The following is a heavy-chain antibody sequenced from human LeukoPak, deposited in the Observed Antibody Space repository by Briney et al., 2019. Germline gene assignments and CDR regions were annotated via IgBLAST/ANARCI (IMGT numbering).Heavy chain of an antibody. CDR2: IKQDGSEK. J-gene: IGHJ5*02. V-gene: IGHV3-7*01. CDR1: GFTFSSYW. Sequence: GGSLRLSCAAPGFTFSSYWMSWVRQAPGKGLEWVANIKQDGSEKYYVDSVKGRFTISRDNAKNSLYLQMNSLRVEDTAVYYCTRGWAEGFDPWGQGTLVTVSS. D-gene: IGHD1-14*01. CDR3: TRGWAEGFDP.